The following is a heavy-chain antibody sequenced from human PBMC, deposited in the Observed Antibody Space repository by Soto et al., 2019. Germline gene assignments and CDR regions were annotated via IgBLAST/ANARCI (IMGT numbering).Heavy chain of an antibody. CDR1: GGSISGSSFY. CDR3: ARHSRYCSDYICYSFDS. Sequence: LSLTCTVSGGSISGSSFYWGWVRQAPGKGLEWIGGIYFSGTPFLSPSLESRVTISVDSSKNQFSLKLSSVTAADTAVYYCARHSRYCSDYICYSFDSWGQGTLVTVPQ. J-gene: IGHJ4*02. CDR2: IYFSGTP. V-gene: IGHV4-39*01. D-gene: IGHD2-15*01.